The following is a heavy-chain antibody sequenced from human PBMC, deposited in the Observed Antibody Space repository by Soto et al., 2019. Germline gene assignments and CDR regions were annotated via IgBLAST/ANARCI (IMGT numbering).Heavy chain of an antibody. CDR1: GGSISSYY. D-gene: IGHD1-26*01. V-gene: IGHV4-59*01. J-gene: IGHJ4*02. CDR3: ASSGYSGSYGY. CDR2: IYYSGST. Sequence: SETLSLTCTVSGGSISSYYWSWIRQPPGKGLEWIGYIYYSGSTNYNPSLKSRVTISVDTSKNQFSLKLSSVTAADTAVYYCASSGYSGSYGYWGQGTLVTVSS.